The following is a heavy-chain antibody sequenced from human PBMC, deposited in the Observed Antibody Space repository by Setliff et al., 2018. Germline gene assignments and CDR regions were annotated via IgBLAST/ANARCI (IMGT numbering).Heavy chain of an antibody. CDR3: ARINFYVSSGYYYAPDL. D-gene: IGHD3-22*01. Sequence: GASVKVSCKSSGYIFSDYGITWVRQAPGQGLEWMGWINNYNTNTKYAQKLQGRVTMATDTSTSTAYMELRSLRSDDTAVYYCARINFYVSSGYYYAPDLWGQGTRVTVSS. V-gene: IGHV1-18*01. CDR2: INNYNTNT. J-gene: IGHJ4*02. CDR1: GYIFSDYG.